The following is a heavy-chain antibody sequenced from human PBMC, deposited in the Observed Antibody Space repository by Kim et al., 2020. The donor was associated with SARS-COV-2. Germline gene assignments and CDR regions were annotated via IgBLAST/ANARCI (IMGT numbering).Heavy chain of an antibody. V-gene: IGHV4-31*03. CDR2: IYYSGST. J-gene: IGHJ4*02. CDR3: ARSGGGFDSSGYYYFDY. Sequence: SETLSLTCTVSGGSISSGGYYWSWIRQHPGKGLEWIGYIYYSGSTYYNPSLKSRVTISVDTSKNQFSLKLSSVTAADTAVYYCARSGGGFDSSGYYYFDYWGPGTLVTVSS. CDR1: GGSISSGGYY. D-gene: IGHD3-22*01.